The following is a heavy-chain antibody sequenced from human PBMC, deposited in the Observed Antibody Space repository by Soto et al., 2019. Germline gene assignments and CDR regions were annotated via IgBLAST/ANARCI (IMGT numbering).Heavy chain of an antibody. CDR3: VKVLDSSGWYYYDY. D-gene: IGHD6-19*01. J-gene: IGHJ4*02. Sequence: GGSLRLSCSASGFSFSTSYMHWVRQAPGKGLEYVSAISSNGDRIYYADSAKDRFTITRDNSKNTLYLQMMSLRPEDAALYYCVKVLDSSGWYYYDYWGQGVPVTVS. V-gene: IGHV3-64D*08. CDR1: GFSFSTSY. CDR2: ISSNGDRI.